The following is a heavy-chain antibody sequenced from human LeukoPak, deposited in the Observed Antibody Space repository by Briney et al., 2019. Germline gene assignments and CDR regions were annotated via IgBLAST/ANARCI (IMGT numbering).Heavy chain of an antibody. V-gene: IGHV1-2*02. J-gene: IGHJ3*02. CDR1: GYTFTGYY. D-gene: IGHD1-20*01. Sequence: GASVKVSCKASGYTFTGYYMHWVRQAPGQGLEWMGWINPNSGGTNYAQKFQGRVTMTRDTSISTAYMELTRLGSDGTAVYYCVRYNWNASFDIWGQGTMVTVSS. CDR3: VRYNWNASFDI. CDR2: INPNSGGT.